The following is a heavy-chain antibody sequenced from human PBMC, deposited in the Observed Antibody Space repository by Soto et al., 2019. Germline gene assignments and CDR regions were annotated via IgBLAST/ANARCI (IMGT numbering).Heavy chain of an antibody. J-gene: IGHJ4*02. CDR3: AREVEGSYSPADF. D-gene: IGHD3-10*01. V-gene: IGHV1-18*01. CDR2: VSSYNGNT. CDR1: G. Sequence: GIDWVRQAPGQGLEWVGWVSSYNGNTNYAYNLKDRVIMTTDASTSTAYMELRGLRSDDTAVYYCAREVEGSYSPADFWGQGTPVTVSS.